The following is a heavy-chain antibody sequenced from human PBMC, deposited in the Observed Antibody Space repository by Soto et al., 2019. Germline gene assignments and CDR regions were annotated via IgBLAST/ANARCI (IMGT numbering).Heavy chain of an antibody. CDR2: ISSSGSTI. CDR3: ARGGNWAVYYYYGMDV. J-gene: IGHJ6*02. Sequence: GGSLRLSCKASGFSFSDYAMTWVRQAPGKGLEWVSYISSSGSTIYYADSVEGRFTISRDNAKNSLYLQMNSLRAEDTAVYYCARGGNWAVYYYYGMDVWGQGTTVTVSS. CDR1: GFSFSDYA. D-gene: IGHD1-1*01. V-gene: IGHV3-48*03.